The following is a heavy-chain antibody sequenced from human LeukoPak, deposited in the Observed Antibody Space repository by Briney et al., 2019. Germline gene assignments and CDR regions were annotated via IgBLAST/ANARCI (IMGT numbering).Heavy chain of an antibody. CDR2: IYSGGST. J-gene: IGHJ3*02. CDR3: ARDDGSRVFDI. V-gene: IGHV3-53*01. D-gene: IGHD5-24*01. CDR1: GFTVSSNY. Sequence: AGSLRLSCAASGFTVSSNYMSWVRQAPGKGLEWVSVIYSGGSTYYADSVKGRFTISSENSKNTLYLQMNRLRAEDTAVYYCARDDGSRVFDIWGQGTMVTVSS.